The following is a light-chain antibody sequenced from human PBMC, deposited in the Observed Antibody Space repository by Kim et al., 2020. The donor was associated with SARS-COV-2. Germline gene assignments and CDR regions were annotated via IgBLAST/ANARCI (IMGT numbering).Light chain of an antibody. CDR2: GAS. J-gene: IGKJ1*01. Sequence: EIVMTQSPATLSVSPGERATLTCRASQSISSYLGWYQQKPGQAPKLLIYGASTRATGIPSRFSGSGSGTEFTLTISSLQSEDFAVYYCQQYNNWPVTFGQGTKVDIK. CDR3: QQYNNWPVT. CDR1: QSISSY. V-gene: IGKV3-15*01.